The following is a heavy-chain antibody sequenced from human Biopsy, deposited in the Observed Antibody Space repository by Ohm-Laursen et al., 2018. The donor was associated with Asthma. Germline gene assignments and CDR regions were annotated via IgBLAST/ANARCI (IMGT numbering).Heavy chain of an antibody. Sequence: TLSLTCRASGGYTGSSDHHWAWIRQAPGKGLEWIGFVFWSGSTHYSRSLERRVSISIDTATNEFSMKLWSVTPADTAVHFCARVVSYGDIYFGIDVWGPGNTVVVS. CDR1: GGYTGSSDHH. CDR3: ARVVSYGDIYFGIDV. CDR2: VFWSGST. D-gene: IGHD4-17*01. V-gene: IGHV4-30-4*01. J-gene: IGHJ6*02.